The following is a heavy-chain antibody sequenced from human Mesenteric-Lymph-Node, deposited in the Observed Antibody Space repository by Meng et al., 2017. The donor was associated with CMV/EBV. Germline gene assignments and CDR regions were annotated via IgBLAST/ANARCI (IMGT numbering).Heavy chain of an antibody. CDR3: ARHQRWLKSEGGFNY. V-gene: IGHV4-34*01. CDR1: GGSFSGYY. Sequence: QVPLPQWGVGLLKPSETLSPTCAVYGGSFSGYYWSWIRQPPGKGLEWIGEINHSGSTNYNPSLKSRVTISVDTSKNQFSLKLSSVTAADTAVYYCARHQRWLKSEGGFNYWGQGTLVTVSS. CDR2: INHSGST. D-gene: IGHD4-23*01. J-gene: IGHJ4*02.